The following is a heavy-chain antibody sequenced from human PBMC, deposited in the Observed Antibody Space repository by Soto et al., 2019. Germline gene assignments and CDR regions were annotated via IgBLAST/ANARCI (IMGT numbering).Heavy chain of an antibody. J-gene: IGHJ4*02. CDR1: GYSLPSFD. CDR2: ISGYNGNI. Sequence: QVPLVQSGAEVRKPGASVKVSCKASGYSLPSFDISWVRQAPGQRLEWMGWISGYNGNINYAQKLQGRVTMTTDTSTSTAYMELRSLRSDDTAVYYCARDKRAVAGTIDYWGQGTLVTVSS. V-gene: IGHV1-18*01. CDR3: ARDKRAVAGTIDY. D-gene: IGHD6-19*01.